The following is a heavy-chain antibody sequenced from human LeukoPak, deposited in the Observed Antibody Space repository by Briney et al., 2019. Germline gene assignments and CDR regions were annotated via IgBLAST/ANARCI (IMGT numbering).Heavy chain of an antibody. V-gene: IGHV4-34*01. CDR1: GGSFSGYY. CDR3: ARGLRGSGSSYYYYYGMDV. D-gene: IGHD3-10*01. CDR2: INHSGST. J-gene: IGHJ6*02. Sequence: PSETLSLTCAVSGGSFSGYYWSWIRQPPGKGLEWIGEINHSGSTNYNPSLKSRVTISVDTSKNQFSLKLSSVTAADTAVYYCARGLRGSGSSYYYYYGMDVWGQGTTVTVSS.